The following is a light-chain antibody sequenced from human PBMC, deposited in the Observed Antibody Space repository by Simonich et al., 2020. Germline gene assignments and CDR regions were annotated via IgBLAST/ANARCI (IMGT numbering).Light chain of an antibody. CDR2: EVS. CDR3: MQSIQLPPRYT. J-gene: IGKJ2*01. Sequence: DIVMTQTPLSLSVTPGQPASISCKSSQSLLHSDGKTYLDWDLQKPGQSPQLLIYEVSNRVSGVPDRFSGSGSGTDFTLKISRVEAEDVGVYYCMQSIQLPPRYTFGQGTKLEIK. CDR1: QSLLHSDGKTY. V-gene: IGKV2D-29*02.